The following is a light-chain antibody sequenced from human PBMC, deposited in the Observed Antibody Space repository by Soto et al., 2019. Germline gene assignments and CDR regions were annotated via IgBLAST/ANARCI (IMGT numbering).Light chain of an antibody. CDR2: DTS. CDR3: QQRYNWLT. Sequence: EIVLTQSPATLSAFPGDVVTVAGRASQYINTRLAVYQHSPGQAPRLPIYDTSNRATGIPARFSGSGSGTDFTLTISSLGAEDSGIYYCQQRYNWLTFGGGTKVDIK. CDR1: QYINTR. J-gene: IGKJ4*01. V-gene: IGKV3-11*01.